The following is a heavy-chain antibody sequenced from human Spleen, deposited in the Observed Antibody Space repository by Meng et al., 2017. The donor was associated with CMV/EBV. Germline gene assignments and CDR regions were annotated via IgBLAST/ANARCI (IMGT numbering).Heavy chain of an antibody. CDR1: GFTFSSYA. CDR3: ARETVTTWYFDY. CDR2: ISYDGSNK. V-gene: IGHV3-30-3*01. J-gene: IGHJ4*02. D-gene: IGHD4-17*01. Sequence: QVQLVEAGGGVVQPGRSLGLSCAASGFTFSSYAMHGVRQAPGKGLEWVAVISYDGSNKYYADSVKGRFTISRDNSKNTLYLQMNSLRAEDTAVYYCARETVTTWYFDYWGQGTLVTVSS.